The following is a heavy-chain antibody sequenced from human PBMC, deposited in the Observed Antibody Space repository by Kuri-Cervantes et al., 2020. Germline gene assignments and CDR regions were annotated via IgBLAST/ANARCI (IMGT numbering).Heavy chain of an antibody. CDR1: GFSLSTSGMC. Sequence: GVPQAIPGPSCTLTSTFSGFSLSTSGMCVSWIRQPPGKALEWLARIDWDDDKYYSTSLKTRLTISKDNAKNQVVLTMTNMDPVDTATYYCARQTIFGVVGAFDIWGQGTMVTVSS. J-gene: IGHJ3*02. CDR3: ARQTIFGVVGAFDI. V-gene: IGHV2-70*11. CDR2: IDWDDDK. D-gene: IGHD3-3*01.